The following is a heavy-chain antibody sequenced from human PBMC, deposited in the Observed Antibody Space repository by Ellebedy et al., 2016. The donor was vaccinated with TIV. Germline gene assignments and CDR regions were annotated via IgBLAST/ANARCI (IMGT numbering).Heavy chain of an antibody. CDR3: ARSTTVTTASHEY. J-gene: IGHJ4*02. D-gene: IGHD4-17*01. V-gene: IGHV4-34*01. CDR1: GGSFSGYY. CDR2: INHSGST. Sequence: MPSETLSLTCAVYGGSFSGYYWSRIRQPPGKGLEWIGEINHSGSTNYNPSLKGRVTISVDTSRNRFSLKLSSVTAADTAVYYCARSTTVTTASHEYWGQGTLVTVSS.